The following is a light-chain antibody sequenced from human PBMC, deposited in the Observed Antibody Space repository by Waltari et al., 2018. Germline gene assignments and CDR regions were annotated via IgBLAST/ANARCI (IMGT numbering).Light chain of an antibody. V-gene: IGKV1-39*01. Sequence: DFQMTQSPASLSASVGDRVTITCRASHSISSYLNWYQQSPGKAPRLLIYAASILQSGVPSRFSGSGSGTDFTLIISSLQPEDFATYYCQQSYSTPWTFGQGTNVEIK. CDR2: AAS. CDR3: QQSYSTPWT. CDR1: HSISSY. J-gene: IGKJ1*01.